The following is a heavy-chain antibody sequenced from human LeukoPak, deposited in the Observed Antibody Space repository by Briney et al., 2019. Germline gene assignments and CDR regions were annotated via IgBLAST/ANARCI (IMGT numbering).Heavy chain of an antibody. J-gene: IGHJ5*02. V-gene: IGHV1-18*01. D-gene: IGHD3-9*01. CDR2: ISAYNGNT. Sequence: ASVKVSCKASGYTFTSYGISWVRQAPGQGLEWMGWISAYNGNTNYAQKLQGRVTMTTDTSTSTAYMELRSLRSDGTAVYYCARSKRYFDWLPLRPFDPWGQGTLVTVSS. CDR3: ARSKRYFDWLPLRPFDP. CDR1: GYTFTSYG.